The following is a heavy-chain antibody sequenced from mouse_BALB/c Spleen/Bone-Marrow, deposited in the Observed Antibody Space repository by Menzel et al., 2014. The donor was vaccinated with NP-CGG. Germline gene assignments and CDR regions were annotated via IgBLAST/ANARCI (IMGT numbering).Heavy chain of an antibody. CDR1: GYTFTSYL. J-gene: IGHJ2*01. CDR3: ARCGGTPYFYY. CDR2: ITPYNDDT. V-gene: IGHV1-14*01. D-gene: IGHD1-1*02. Sequence: EVQLQQSGPELVKPGASVKMSCKASGYTFTSYLIHWVKQKPGQGLEWIGYITPYNDDTKYNEKFKGKATLTSDKSSSTAYIELSSLTSEYSAVYYCARCGGTPYFYYWGQGTTLTVSS.